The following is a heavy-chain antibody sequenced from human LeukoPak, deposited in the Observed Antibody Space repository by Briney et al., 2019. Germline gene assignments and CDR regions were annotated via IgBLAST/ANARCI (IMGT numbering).Heavy chain of an antibody. J-gene: IGHJ4*02. CDR1: GIRVNSNY. CDR2: IYSGGST. Sequence: GGSLRLSCAASGIRVNSNYMSWVRQAPGKGLEWVPVIYSGGSTSYADSVKGRFTISRDNSKNTMYLQMNSLRAEDTAVYYCAGITSTYFDYWGQGTLVTVSS. D-gene: IGHD3-10*01. V-gene: IGHV3-53*01. CDR3: AGITSTYFDY.